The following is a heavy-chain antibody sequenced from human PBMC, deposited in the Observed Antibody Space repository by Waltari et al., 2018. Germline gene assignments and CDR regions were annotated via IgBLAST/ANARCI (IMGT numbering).Heavy chain of an antibody. CDR3: AKREIGYAFDI. V-gene: IGHV1-69*12. J-gene: IGHJ3*02. CDR1: GDTFGTYA. Sequence: QVQLVQSGAEVKQPGASVKVSCKASGDTFGTYAITWVRQAPGQGLEWMGGVIPIFGKPNYAPKFQGRVTVSADPSTSTAYLEVRRLISEDTAVYYCAKREIGYAFDIWGHGTMVTVSS. CDR2: VIPIFGKP. D-gene: IGHD1-26*01.